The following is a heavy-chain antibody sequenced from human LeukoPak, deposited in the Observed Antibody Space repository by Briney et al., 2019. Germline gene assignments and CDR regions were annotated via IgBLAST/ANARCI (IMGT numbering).Heavy chain of an antibody. V-gene: IGHV3-23*01. CDR3: ADYYYDSSGYYPEYFQH. CDR2: ISGSGGST. Sequence: GGSLRLSCAASGFTFSSYAMSWVRQAPGKGLELVSAISGSGGSTYYADSVKGRFTISRDNSKNTLYLQMNSLRAEDTAVYYCADYYYDSSGYYPEYFQHWGQGTLVTVSS. CDR1: GFTFSSYA. D-gene: IGHD3-22*01. J-gene: IGHJ1*01.